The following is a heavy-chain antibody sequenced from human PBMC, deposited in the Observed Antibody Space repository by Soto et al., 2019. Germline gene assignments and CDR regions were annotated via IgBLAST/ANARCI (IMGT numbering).Heavy chain of an antibody. V-gene: IGHV3-23*01. D-gene: IGHD6-13*01. J-gene: IGHJ4*02. CDR3: AKDTIAAAGSDLAEDDY. Sequence: LRLSCAASGFTFSSYAMSWVRQAPGKGLEWVSAISGSGGSTYYADSVKGRFTISRDNSKNTLYLQMNSLRAEDTAVYYCAKDTIAAAGSDLAEDDYWGQGTLVTVSS. CDR1: GFTFSSYA. CDR2: ISGSGGST.